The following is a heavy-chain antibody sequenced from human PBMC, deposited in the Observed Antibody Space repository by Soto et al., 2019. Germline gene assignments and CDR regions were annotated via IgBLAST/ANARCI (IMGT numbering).Heavy chain of an antibody. CDR1: GFTFSNYA. D-gene: IGHD2-15*01. J-gene: IGHJ6*02. V-gene: IGHV3-23*01. Sequence: LRLSCAASGFTFSNYAIIWVRQAPGKGLEWVSGISETGIITYYADSVKGRFTISRDNSKSTAYLQMKSLRADDTAVYYCTTDWSDGGNPEEKYYYYYYGMDVWGQGTTVTVSS. CDR2: ISETGIIT. CDR3: TTDWSDGGNPEEKYYYYYYGMDV.